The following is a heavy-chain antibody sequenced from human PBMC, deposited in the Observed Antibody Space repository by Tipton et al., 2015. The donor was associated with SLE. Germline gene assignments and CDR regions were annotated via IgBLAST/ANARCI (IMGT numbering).Heavy chain of an antibody. CDR1: GFTFSSYS. CDR2: ISSSSSYI. D-gene: IGHD7-27*01. V-gene: IGHV3-21*03. CDR3: ARDPLGIRAFDI. J-gene: IGHJ3*02. Sequence: GSLRLSCAASGFTFSSYSMNWVRQAPGKGLEWVSFISSSSSYIYYADSVKGRFTISRDNAKNSLYLQMNSLRAEDTAVYYCARDPLGIRAFDIWGQGTMVTVSS.